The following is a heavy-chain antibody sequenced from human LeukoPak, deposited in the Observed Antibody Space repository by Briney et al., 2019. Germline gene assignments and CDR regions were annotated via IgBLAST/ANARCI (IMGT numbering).Heavy chain of an antibody. Sequence: GGSLRLSCVASGFTFSNHAMTWVRQAPGKGLEWVSAVSANGVDTFYAPSVKGRFTISRDNSKNTLYLQINSLRAEDTAIYYCAKDVWWSVSWGQGTLVTVSS. CDR1: GFTFSNHA. D-gene: IGHD2-8*02. CDR2: VSANGVDT. J-gene: IGHJ5*02. CDR3: AKDVWWSVS. V-gene: IGHV3-23*01.